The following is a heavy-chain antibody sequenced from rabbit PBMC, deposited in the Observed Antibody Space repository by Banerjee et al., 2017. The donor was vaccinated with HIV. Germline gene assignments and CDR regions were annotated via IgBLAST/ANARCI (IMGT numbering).Heavy chain of an antibody. V-gene: IGHV1S45*01. J-gene: IGHJ4*01. CDR3: ARDRYAGVTGWNFNL. CDR1: GFTVSGSFW. D-gene: IGHD4-2*01. CDR2: IYADSGST. Sequence: EESGGGLVQPEGSLTLTCTASGFTVSGSFWICWVRQAPGKGLEWIGCIYADSGSTYYATWAKGRFTLSKTSSTTVTLQTTSLTAADTATYFCARDRYAGVTGWNFNLWGQGTLVTVS.